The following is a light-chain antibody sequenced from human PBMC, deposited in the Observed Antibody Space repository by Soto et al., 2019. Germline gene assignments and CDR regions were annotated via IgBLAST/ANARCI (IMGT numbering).Light chain of an antibody. Sequence: QSALTQPPSASGSPGQSVAISCTGTSSDVGGYNYVSWYQQHPGQAPKLIISEVSKRPSGVPDRFSGSKSGNTASLTVSGLQTEDEAEYYGSSDAGTNTVVFGTGTKLTVL. V-gene: IGLV2-8*01. CDR1: SSDVGGYNY. J-gene: IGLJ2*01. CDR2: EVS. CDR3: SSDAGTNTVV.